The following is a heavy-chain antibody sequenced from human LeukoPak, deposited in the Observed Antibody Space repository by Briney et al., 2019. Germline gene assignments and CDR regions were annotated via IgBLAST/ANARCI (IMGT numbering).Heavy chain of an antibody. V-gene: IGHV3-23*01. CDR3: AKVFPESSYYYYYYMDV. D-gene: IGHD6-6*01. J-gene: IGHJ6*03. CDR1: GFTFSSYA. Sequence: GGSLRLSCAASGFTFSSYAMSWVRQAPGKGLEWVSAISGSGGSTYYADSVKGRFTISRDNSKNTLYLQMNSLRAEDTAVYYCAKVFPESSYYYYYYMDVWGKGTTVTVSS. CDR2: ISGSGGST.